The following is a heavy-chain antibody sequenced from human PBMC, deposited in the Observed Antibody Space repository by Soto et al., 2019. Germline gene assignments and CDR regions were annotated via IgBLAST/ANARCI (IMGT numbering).Heavy chain of an antibody. V-gene: IGHV4-59*01. J-gene: IGHJ5*01. CDR3: ARDFAGRGTFAP. CDR2: VYYTGTT. Sequence: QVLLQESGPGLVKPSETLSLTGSVSNVSIKSSYWNWIRQPPGKGLEWIGFVYYTGTTKYNPSLKSRVTISVDTSKNEFALKLTSVTTADTVYYFWARDFAGRGTFAPWGQGTLVTVSS. CDR1: NVSIKSSY. D-gene: IGHD1-26*01.